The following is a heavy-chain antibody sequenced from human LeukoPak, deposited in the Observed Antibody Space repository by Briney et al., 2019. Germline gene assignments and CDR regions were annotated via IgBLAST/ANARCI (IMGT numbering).Heavy chain of an antibody. CDR2: ISSSSSTI. CDR3: AREQSSFTSSARFDY. V-gene: IGHV3-48*04. J-gene: IGHJ4*02. CDR1: GFTFSSYS. Sequence: PGGSLRLSCAASGFTFSSYSMNWVRQAPGKGLEWVSYISSSSSTIYYADSVKGRFTISRDNAKNSLYLQMNSLRAEDTAVYYCAREQSSFTSSARFDYWGQGTLVTVSS. D-gene: IGHD6-19*01.